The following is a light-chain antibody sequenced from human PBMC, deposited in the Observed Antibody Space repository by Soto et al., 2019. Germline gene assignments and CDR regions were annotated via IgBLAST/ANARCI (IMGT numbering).Light chain of an antibody. CDR1: QSISSW. Sequence: DIQMTQSPSTLSASVGDRVTITCRASQSISSWLAWYQQKPGKAPKLLIYKASSLETGVPSRFSGSGSGTEFTLIISSRQPDDFASYYCQQYGSASPLTFGEGTKVEIK. V-gene: IGKV1-5*03. CDR2: KAS. J-gene: IGKJ1*01. CDR3: QQYGSASPLT.